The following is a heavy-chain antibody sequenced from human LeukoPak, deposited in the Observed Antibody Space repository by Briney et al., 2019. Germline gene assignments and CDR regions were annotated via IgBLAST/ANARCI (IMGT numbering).Heavy chain of an antibody. J-gene: IGHJ3*02. CDR2: VNPNSGGT. D-gene: IGHD2-15*01. CDR1: GYTFTGYY. CDR3: AREARLGCSGGSCFNDAFDI. V-gene: IGHV1-2*06. Sequence: ASVKVSCKASGYTFTGYYMHWVRQAPGQGLEWMGRVNPNSGGTNYTQKFQVRVTMTRDTHISTAYMELSRRRSDDTAVYYCAREARLGCSGGSCFNDAFDIWGQGTMVTVSS.